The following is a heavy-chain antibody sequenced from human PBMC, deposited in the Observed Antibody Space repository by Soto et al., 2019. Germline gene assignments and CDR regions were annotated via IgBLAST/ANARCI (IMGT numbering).Heavy chain of an antibody. V-gene: IGHV4-61*01. Sequence: WETLSLTCTVSGGSVSSGSYYWSWIRQPPGKGLEWIGYIYYSGSTNYNPSLKSRVTISVDTSKNQFSLELSSVTAADTAVYYCARDGYYDSSGYYSPGRFDPWGQGTLVTVSS. J-gene: IGHJ5*02. D-gene: IGHD3-22*01. CDR2: IYYSGST. CDR3: ARDGYYDSSGYYSPGRFDP. CDR1: GGSVSSGSYY.